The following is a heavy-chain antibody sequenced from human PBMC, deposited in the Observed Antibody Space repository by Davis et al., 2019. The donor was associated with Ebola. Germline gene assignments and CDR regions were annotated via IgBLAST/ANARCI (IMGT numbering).Heavy chain of an antibody. J-gene: IGHJ6*04. D-gene: IGHD3-3*01. Sequence: GESLKISCPYSVITFSSYAMTWVRHAPGKGLEWVSAISGSGGSTYYADSVKGRFTISRDNSKKTLYLQMNSLRAEDTAVYYCAKSGLSFGVVKYHYGMDVWSKGTTVTVSS. CDR1: VITFSSYA. CDR2: ISGSGGST. V-gene: IGHV3-23*01. CDR3: AKSGLSFGVVKYHYGMDV.